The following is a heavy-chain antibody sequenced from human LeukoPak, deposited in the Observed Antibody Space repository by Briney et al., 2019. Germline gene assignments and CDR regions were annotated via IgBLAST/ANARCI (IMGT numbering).Heavy chain of an antibody. CDR3: AWGSGYDVGPYYYYGMDV. CDR1: GGSISSSSYY. J-gene: IGHJ6*02. D-gene: IGHD5-12*01. CDR2: IYYSGST. Sequence: PSETLSLTCTVSGGSISSSSYYWSWIRQPPGKGLEWIGYIYYSGSTNYNPSLKSRVTISVDTSKNQFSLKLSSVTAADTAVYYCAWGSGYDVGPYYYYGMDVWGQGTTVTVSS. V-gene: IGHV4-61*05.